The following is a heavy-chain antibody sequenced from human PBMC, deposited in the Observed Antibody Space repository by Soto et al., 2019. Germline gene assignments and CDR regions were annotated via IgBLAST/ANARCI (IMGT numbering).Heavy chain of an antibody. D-gene: IGHD3-10*01. CDR3: ARDPILLWFGELTRGMDV. V-gene: IGHV3-21*01. CDR2: ISSSSSYI. CDR1: GCTFSSYS. J-gene: IGHJ6*02. Sequence: PERSVRVYCADSGCTFSSYSMNWVRQAPGKGLEWVSSISSSSSYIYYADSVKGRFTISRDNAKNSLYLQMNSLRAEDTAVYYCARDPILLWFGELTRGMDVWGQGTTVTVSS.